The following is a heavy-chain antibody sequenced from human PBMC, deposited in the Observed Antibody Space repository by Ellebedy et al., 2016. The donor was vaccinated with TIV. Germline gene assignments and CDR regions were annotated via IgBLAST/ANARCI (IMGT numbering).Heavy chain of an antibody. Sequence: GESLKISCAASGFTFSTYWMTWVRQAPGKGLEWVANTNQDGSAKYYVDSVKGRFAISRDNAKNSLYLQMNSLRVEDTAVYYCARDLGHSGYDLLDPWGQGTLVTVS. J-gene: IGHJ5*02. D-gene: IGHD5-12*01. V-gene: IGHV3-7*03. CDR2: TNQDGSAK. CDR3: ARDLGHSGYDLLDP. CDR1: GFTFSTYW.